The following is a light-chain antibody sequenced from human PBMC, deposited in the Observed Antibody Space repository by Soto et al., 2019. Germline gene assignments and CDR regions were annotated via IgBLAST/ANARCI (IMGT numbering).Light chain of an antibody. J-gene: IGKJ4*01. CDR1: QSISTY. V-gene: IGKV1-39*01. Sequence: DIQMTQSPSSLSASIGDRITITCRASQSISTYLNWYQQKPGQAPSLLIYGASTLQSGVTSRFSGSGSATDFTLTISSLQPEDFATYSCQQTFIPPPLTFGGGTKVEIK. CDR3: QQTFIPPPLT. CDR2: GAS.